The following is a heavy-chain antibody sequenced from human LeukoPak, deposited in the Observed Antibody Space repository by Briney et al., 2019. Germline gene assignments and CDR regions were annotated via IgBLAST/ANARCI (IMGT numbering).Heavy chain of an antibody. J-gene: IGHJ3*02. D-gene: IGHD1-26*01. Sequence: GASVKVSCKASGYTFTSYAMNWVRQAPGQGLEWMGWINTNTGNPTYAQGFTGRFVFSLDTSVNTAYLQISSLKAEDTAVYYCARDGGSYYPGAFDIWGQGTMVTVSS. V-gene: IGHV7-4-1*02. CDR3: ARDGGSYYPGAFDI. CDR1: GYTFTSYA. CDR2: INTNTGNP.